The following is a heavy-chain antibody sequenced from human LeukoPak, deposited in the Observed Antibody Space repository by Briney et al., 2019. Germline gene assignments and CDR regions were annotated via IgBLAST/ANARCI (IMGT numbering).Heavy chain of an antibody. CDR2: ISSSGNTI. V-gene: IGHV3-11*04. CDR3: ARHDSSGYFGYYYYGMDV. CDR1: GFTFSDYY. D-gene: IGHD3-22*01. J-gene: IGHJ6*02. Sequence: PGGSLRLSCAASGFTFSDYYMSWVRQAPGKGLEWVSYISSSGNTIYYADSMKGRFTISRDNAKNSLYLQMNSLRAEDTAIYYCARHDSSGYFGYYYYGMDVWGQGTTVTVSS.